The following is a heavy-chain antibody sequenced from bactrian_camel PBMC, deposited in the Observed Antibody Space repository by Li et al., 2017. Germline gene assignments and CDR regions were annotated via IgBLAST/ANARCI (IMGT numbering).Heavy chain of an antibody. J-gene: IGHJ6*01. CDR2: IYSGGEPT. D-gene: IGHD2*01. CDR1: GLTFIGGNC. V-gene: IGHV3S40*01. Sequence: VESGGGSVQAGGSLRLSCAASGLTFIGGNCMGWFRQAPGREREGVAGIYSGGEPTYYAESVKGRFTISRDNVENTVVLQMNSLQPEDTGMYYCAADETCVRWYLPGSADFGAWGQGTQVTVS. CDR3: AADETCVRWYLPGSADFGA.